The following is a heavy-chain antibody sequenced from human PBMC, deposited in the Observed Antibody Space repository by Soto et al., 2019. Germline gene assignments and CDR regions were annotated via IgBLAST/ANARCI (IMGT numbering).Heavy chain of an antibody. CDR1: GGTFGSYT. D-gene: IGHD1-1*01. J-gene: IGHJ6*02. CDR2: IIPMFGTA. Sequence: QVHLVQSGAEVKKPGSSVKVSCTASGGTFGSYTVTWVRQAPGQGLEWMGEIIPMFGTASYAQKFQGRVTLTADKSTTTAHMELSSLSSDDTAVYLCAIQKAMPPHFYSGMDVWGQGTTVTVSS. V-gene: IGHV1-69*06. CDR3: AIQKAMPPHFYSGMDV.